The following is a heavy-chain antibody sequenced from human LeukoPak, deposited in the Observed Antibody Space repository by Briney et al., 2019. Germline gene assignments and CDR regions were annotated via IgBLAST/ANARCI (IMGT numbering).Heavy chain of an antibody. D-gene: IGHD2/OR15-2a*01. J-gene: IGHJ4*02. CDR1: SGSISDYY. CDR2: IYYSGST. CDR3: ARELKVGNTGYYFDY. V-gene: IGHV4-59*01. Sequence: SETLSLTCTVSSGSISDYYWSWIRQPPGKGLEWIGYIYYSGSTNYNPSLKSRVTILVGMSKNQFSLKMSSVTAADTAVYYCARELKVGNTGYYFDYWGQGTLVTVSS.